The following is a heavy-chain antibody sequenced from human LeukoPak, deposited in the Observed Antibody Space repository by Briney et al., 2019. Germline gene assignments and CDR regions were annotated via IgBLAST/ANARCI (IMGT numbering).Heavy chain of an antibody. Sequence: GGSLRLSCTASGFTFSSYSMNWVRQAPGKGLEWVAVISYDGSNKYYADSVKGRFTISRDNAKNSLYLQMNSLRAEDTAVYYCARDPAPMDSGYYYYYYMDVWGKGTTVTVSS. CDR1: GFTFSSYS. J-gene: IGHJ6*03. CDR3: ARDPAPMDSGYYYYYYMDV. CDR2: ISYDGSNK. V-gene: IGHV3-30*03. D-gene: IGHD6-19*01.